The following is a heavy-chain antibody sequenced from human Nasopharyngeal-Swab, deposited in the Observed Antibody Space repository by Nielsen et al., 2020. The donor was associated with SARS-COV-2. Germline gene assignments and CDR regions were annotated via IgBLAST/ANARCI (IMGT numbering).Heavy chain of an antibody. CDR3: ARGFTSSSGWLDP. D-gene: IGHD6-6*01. V-gene: IGHV1-69*04. CDR2: IIPIFGIA. J-gene: IGHJ5*02. CDR1: GGTFSSYA. Sequence: SVKVSCKASGGTFSSYAISWVRQAPGQGLEWMGRIIPIFGIANYAQKLQGRVTITADKSTSTAYMELSSLRSEDTAVYYCARGFTSSSGWLDPWGQGTLVTVSS.